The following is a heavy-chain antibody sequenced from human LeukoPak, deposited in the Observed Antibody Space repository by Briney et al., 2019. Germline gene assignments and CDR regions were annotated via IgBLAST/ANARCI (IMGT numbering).Heavy chain of an antibody. CDR2: ISSSSYI. Sequence: PGGSLRLSCAASGFTFSSYSMNWVRQAPGKGLEWVSSISSSSYIYYADSVKGRFTISRDNAKNTLYLQMNSLRAEDTAVYYCARERAFDSSGLDYWGQGTLVTVSS. CDR3: ARERAFDSSGLDY. V-gene: IGHV3-21*01. D-gene: IGHD6-19*01. J-gene: IGHJ4*02. CDR1: GFTFSSYS.